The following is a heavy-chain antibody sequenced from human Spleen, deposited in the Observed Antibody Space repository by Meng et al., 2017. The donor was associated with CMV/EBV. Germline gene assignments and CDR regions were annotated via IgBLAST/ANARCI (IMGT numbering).Heavy chain of an antibody. D-gene: IGHD6-19*01. Sequence: ASVKVSCKTSGYTFARYYMHWLRQAPGQGLEWMGWINPNTGGTNYAQKFQGRVTMTRDTTITTAYMELSSLGSDDTAVYYCARDRRLSSGYFYYFEYWGQGTRVTVSS. CDR3: ARDRRLSSGYFYYFEY. V-gene: IGHV1-2*02. CDR2: INPNTGGT. J-gene: IGHJ4*02. CDR1: GYTFARYY.